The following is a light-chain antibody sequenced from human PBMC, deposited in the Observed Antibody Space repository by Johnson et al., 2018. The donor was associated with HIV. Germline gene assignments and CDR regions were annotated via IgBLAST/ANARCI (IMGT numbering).Light chain of an antibody. CDR1: SSNIGNNY. CDR3: GTWDSSLSALWV. V-gene: IGLV1-51*01. J-gene: IGLJ1*01. CDR2: DNN. Sequence: QSVLTQPPSVSAAPGQKVTISCSGSSSNIGNNYVSWYQQLPGTAPKLLIYDNNKRPSGIPDRFSGSKSGTSATLGITGLQTGDEADYYCGTWDSSLSALWVFGTGTNVTVL.